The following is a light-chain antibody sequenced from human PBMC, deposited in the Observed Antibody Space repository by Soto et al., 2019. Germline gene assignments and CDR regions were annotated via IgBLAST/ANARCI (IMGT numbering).Light chain of an antibody. CDR1: QSIGSN. J-gene: IGKJ4*01. CDR2: RAS. V-gene: IGKV3-15*01. CDR3: QQYNDWPPLP. Sequence: EIVMTQSPATLSVSPGERATLSCRASQSIGSNLAGYQQTPGQAPRLLIYRASTRLAGIPARFSGSGSGTEFTLTISSLPSADFAVYYCQQYNDWPPLPFGGGTHVEIK.